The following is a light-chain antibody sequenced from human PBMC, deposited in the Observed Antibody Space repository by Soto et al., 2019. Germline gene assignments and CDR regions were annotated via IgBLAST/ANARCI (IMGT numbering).Light chain of an antibody. CDR1: QSIASY. Sequence: DIQMTQSPSSLSASVGDRVTITCRASQSIASYLTWYQRKPGKAPKILIYAASNLQSGVPSRFSGSGSGTDFTLTIRSLQPEDFATYYCQQSYTSPWTFGQGTKVEIK. V-gene: IGKV1-39*01. J-gene: IGKJ1*01. CDR3: QQSYTSPWT. CDR2: AAS.